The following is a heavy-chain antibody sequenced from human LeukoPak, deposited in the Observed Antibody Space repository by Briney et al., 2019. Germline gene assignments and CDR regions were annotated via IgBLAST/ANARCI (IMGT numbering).Heavy chain of an antibody. J-gene: IGHJ4*02. CDR1: GFTFDDYG. D-gene: IGHD5-24*01. CDR3: ARAKNGIGGDGYNSPFDY. Sequence: PGGSLRLSCAASGFTFDDYGMSWVRQAPGKGLEWVSGINWNGGSTGYADSVKGRFTISGDNAKNSLYLQMNSLRAEDTAVYYCARAKNGIGGDGYNSPFDYWGQGTLVTVSS. CDR2: INWNGGST. V-gene: IGHV3-20*04.